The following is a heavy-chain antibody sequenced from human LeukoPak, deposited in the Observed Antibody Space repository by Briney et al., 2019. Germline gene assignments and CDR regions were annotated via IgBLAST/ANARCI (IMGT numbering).Heavy chain of an antibody. D-gene: IGHD3-16*01. J-gene: IGHJ4*02. CDR3: ARQGVY. Sequence: SETLSLTCTVSGGSISSNNYDWGWIRQPPGKGLEWIGTIYYSGSAYYNPSLKSRVTISIDTSKNQVSLKLSSVTAADTAVYYCARQGVYWGQGALVTVSS. V-gene: IGHV4-39*01. CDR2: IYYSGSA. CDR1: GGSISSNNYD.